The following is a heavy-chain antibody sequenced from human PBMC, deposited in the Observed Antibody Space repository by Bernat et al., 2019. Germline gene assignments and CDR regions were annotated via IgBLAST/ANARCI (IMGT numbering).Heavy chain of an antibody. CDR1: GFTCSSYA. CDR3: ATCAFAGVRGVIDLFDY. Sequence: EVQVLESGGGWVQPGGYLRLSGAASGFTCSSYAMNWVRQAPGKGQEWVSAISGSGGNTYYADSVKGRFTISRDNSKATLYLHLYSLRAEATAVSYCATCAFAGVRGVIDLFDYWGQGTLVTVSS. J-gene: IGHJ4*02. D-gene: IGHD3-10*01. CDR2: ISGSGGNT. V-gene: IGHV3-23*01.